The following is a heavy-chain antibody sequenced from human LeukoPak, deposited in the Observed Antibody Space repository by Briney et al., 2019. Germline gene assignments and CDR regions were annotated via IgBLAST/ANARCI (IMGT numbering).Heavy chain of an antibody. Sequence: PGGSLRLSCAASGFTFSNYAMSWVRQAPGKGLEWVSHINSDGSSTRYADSVKGRFTMSRDNAKKTLYLQMNSLRAEDTAVYYCARVLMGSSGNDYWGQGTLVTVSS. CDR3: ARVLMGSSGNDY. J-gene: IGHJ4*02. D-gene: IGHD6-19*01. V-gene: IGHV3-74*01. CDR1: GFTFSNYA. CDR2: INSDGSST.